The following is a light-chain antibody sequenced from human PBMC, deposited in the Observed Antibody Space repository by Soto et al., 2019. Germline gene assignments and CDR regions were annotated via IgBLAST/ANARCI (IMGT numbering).Light chain of an antibody. V-gene: IGLV2-14*01. J-gene: IGLJ2*01. CDR2: EVT. CDR1: SNDIGGYNY. CDR3: SSYSSGSTLVI. Sequence: QSVLTQPASVSGSPGQSITISCTGTSNDIGGYNYVSWYQLHPGKAPKLIIYEVTNRPSGISNRFSGSKSGNTASLTISGLQAEDESDYYCSSYSSGSTLVIFGGGTKLTVL.